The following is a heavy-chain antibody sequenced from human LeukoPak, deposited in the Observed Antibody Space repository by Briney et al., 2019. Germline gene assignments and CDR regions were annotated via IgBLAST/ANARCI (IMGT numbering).Heavy chain of an antibody. CDR1: GFIFSSYW. J-gene: IGHJ5*02. Sequence: GGSLRLSCAASGFIFSSYWMSWVRQAPGKGLEWVANINQAGSEKYYVDSVKGRFTISRDNAKNSLFLQMNSLRAEGTAVYFCARVVVCVTNRFDPWGKGTLVIVSS. CDR2: INQAGSEK. CDR3: ARVVVCVTNRFDP. V-gene: IGHV3-7*05. D-gene: IGHD2-15*01.